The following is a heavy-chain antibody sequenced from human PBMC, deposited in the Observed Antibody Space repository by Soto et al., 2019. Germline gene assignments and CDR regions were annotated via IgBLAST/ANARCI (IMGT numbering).Heavy chain of an antibody. J-gene: IGHJ5*02. D-gene: IGHD2-15*01. Sequence: EVQLFESGGGLVEPGESLRLSRAASGFVFKDFAMSWVRQAPGKGLEWVSTITTSDDITYSADSVRGRFTISRDNSANTLFLQMSSLRGDDTATYYCTKGDSSGYFDPSAGYSTPDHWGQGTLVTVSS. V-gene: IGHV3-23*01. CDR3: TKGDSSGYFDPSAGYSTPDH. CDR2: ITTSDDIT. CDR1: GFVFKDFA.